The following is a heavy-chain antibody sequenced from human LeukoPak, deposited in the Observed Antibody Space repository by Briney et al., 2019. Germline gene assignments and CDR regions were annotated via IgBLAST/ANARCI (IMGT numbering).Heavy chain of an antibody. J-gene: IGHJ4*02. CDR3: AKSSYYDSSGYYREYYFDY. D-gene: IGHD3-22*01. CDR2: MSGSGGST. V-gene: IGHV3-23*01. CDR1: GFTFSTYA. Sequence: PGGSLRLSCAASGFTFSTYAMSWVRQAPGKGLEWVSAMSGSGGSTNYADSVKGRVTVSRDNSKSTLYLQMNSLRAEDTAVYYCAKSSYYDSSGYYREYYFDYWGQGTLVTVSS.